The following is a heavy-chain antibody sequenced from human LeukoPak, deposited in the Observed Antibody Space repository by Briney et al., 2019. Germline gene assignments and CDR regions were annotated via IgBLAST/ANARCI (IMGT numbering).Heavy chain of an antibody. V-gene: IGHV4-4*07. CDR1: GGSISSYY. D-gene: IGHD3-16*02. J-gene: IGHJ6*03. Sequence: SETLSLTCTVSGGSISSYYWSWIRQPAGKGLEWIGRIYTSGSTNYNPSLKSRVTMSVDTSKNQFSLKLSSVTAADTAVYYCARGRGVNVAGYYYYYMDVWGKGTTVTVSS. CDR3: ARGRGVNVAGYYYYYMDV. CDR2: IYTSGST.